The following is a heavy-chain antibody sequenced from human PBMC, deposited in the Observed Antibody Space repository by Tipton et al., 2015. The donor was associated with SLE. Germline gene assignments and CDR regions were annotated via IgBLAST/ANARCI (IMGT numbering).Heavy chain of an antibody. CDR1: GYTFTTYD. Sequence: QLVQSGAEVKKPGASVKVSCKASGYTFTTYDINWVRQATGQGLEWMGRMNPNSGNTAYAPKFQGKLIMTRNTSVSTVYMEPSNLRSEDTAVYFCARGCRKYGGQGSLVTVSS. D-gene: IGHD2-15*01. CDR2: MNPNSGNT. CDR3: ARGCRKY. J-gene: IGHJ4*02. V-gene: IGHV1-8*01.